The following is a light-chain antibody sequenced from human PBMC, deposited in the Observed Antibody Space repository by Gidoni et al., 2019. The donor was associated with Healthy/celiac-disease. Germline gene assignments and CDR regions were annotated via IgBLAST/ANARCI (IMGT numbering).Light chain of an antibody. J-gene: IGKJ1*01. CDR2: GAS. V-gene: IGKV3-20*01. CDR3: QQYGSSPTWT. CDR1: PSVSSSY. Sequence: EIVLTQSPGTLSLSPGERATRSCRASPSVSSSYLAWYQQKPGQAPRLLIYGASSRATGIPDRFSGSGSGTDFTLTISRLEPEDFAVYYCQQYGSSPTWTFGQGTKVEIK.